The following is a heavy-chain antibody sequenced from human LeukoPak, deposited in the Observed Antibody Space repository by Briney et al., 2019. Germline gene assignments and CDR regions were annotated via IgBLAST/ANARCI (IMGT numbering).Heavy chain of an antibody. CDR1: GYTFTSYA. V-gene: IGHV1-2*02. Sequence: ASVKVSCKASGYTFTSYAMNWVRQAPGQGLEWMGWINPNSGGTNYAQKFQGRVTMTRDTSISTAYMELSRLRSDDTAVYYCARPRDGYITFDPWGQGTLVTVSS. D-gene: IGHD5-24*01. CDR3: ARPRDGYITFDP. CDR2: INPNSGGT. J-gene: IGHJ5*02.